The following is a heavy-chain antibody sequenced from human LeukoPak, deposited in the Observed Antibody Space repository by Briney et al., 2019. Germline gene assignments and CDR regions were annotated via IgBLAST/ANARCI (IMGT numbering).Heavy chain of an antibody. V-gene: IGHV1-69*01. J-gene: IGHJ4*02. CDR1: GGTFSSYA. CDR2: IIPIFGTA. Sequence: ASVKVSCKASGGTFSSYAISWVRQAPGQGLEWMGGIIPIFGTANYAQKFQGRVTITADESTSTAYMELNSLRSEDTAVYYCASLGGPYYFDYWGQGTLVTVSS. D-gene: IGHD3-10*01. CDR3: ASLGGPYYFDY.